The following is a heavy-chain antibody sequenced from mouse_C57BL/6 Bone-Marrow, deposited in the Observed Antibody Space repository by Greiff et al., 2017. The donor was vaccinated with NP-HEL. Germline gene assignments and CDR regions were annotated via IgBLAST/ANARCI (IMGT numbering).Heavy chain of an antibody. V-gene: IGHV7-1*01. CDR1: GFTFSDFY. Sequence: EVKLMESGGGLVQSGRSLRLSCATSGFTFSDFYTEWVRQAPGKGLEWIAASRNKANDYTTEYSASVKGRFIVSRDTSQSILYLQMNALRAEDTAIYYCARSYYGNPYWYFDVWGTGTTVTVSS. J-gene: IGHJ1*03. D-gene: IGHD2-10*01. CDR2: SRNKANDYTT. CDR3: ARSYYGNPYWYFDV.